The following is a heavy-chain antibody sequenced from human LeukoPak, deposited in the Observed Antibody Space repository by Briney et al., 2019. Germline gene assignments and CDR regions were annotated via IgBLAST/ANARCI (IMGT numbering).Heavy chain of an antibody. J-gene: IGHJ5*02. V-gene: IGHV4-38-2*02. Sequence: PSETLSLTCTVSNYSISSGYYWGWIRQPPGKGLEWIGSIFHGGGTYYNPSLKNRVTISVDTSKNQFSLRLTSLTAADTAVYYCARTLVILNWFDPWGQGTLVTVSS. D-gene: IGHD3-9*01. CDR1: NYSISSGYY. CDR3: ARTLVILNWFDP. CDR2: IFHGGGT.